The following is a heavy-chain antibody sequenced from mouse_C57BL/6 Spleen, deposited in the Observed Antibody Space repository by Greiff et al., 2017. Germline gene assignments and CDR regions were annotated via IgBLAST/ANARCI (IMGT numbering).Heavy chain of an antibody. CDR1: GFTFPDYY. CDR2: IRNKANGYTT. V-gene: IGHV7-3*01. Sequence: EVQRVASGGGLVQPGGSLSLSCAASGFTFPDYYMSWVRQPPGKALEWMGIIRNKANGYTTEYSAYVKGRFTISRDNSQSLLYLQMNALRAEDSATYYCAGSPGAMDYWGQGTSVTVSS. J-gene: IGHJ4*01. CDR3: AGSPGAMDY.